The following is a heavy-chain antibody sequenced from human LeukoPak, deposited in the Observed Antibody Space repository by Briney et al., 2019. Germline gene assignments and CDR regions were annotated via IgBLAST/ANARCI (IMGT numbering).Heavy chain of an antibody. CDR1: GFTFDDYA. J-gene: IGHJ6*02. V-gene: IGHV3-9*01. Sequence: GGSLRLSCAASGFTFDDYAMHWVRQAPGKGLEWVSGISWNSGSIGYADSVKGRFTISRDNAKNSLYLQMNSLRAEDTALYYCAKDQNPRYFDWLHRGDYYYGMDVWGQGTTVTVSS. CDR2: ISWNSGSI. D-gene: IGHD3-9*01. CDR3: AKDQNPRYFDWLHRGDYYYGMDV.